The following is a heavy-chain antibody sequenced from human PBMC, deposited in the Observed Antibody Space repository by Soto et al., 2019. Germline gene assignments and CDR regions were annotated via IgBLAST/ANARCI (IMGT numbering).Heavy chain of an antibody. CDR3: AHRRGHDYGAASAYSDP. Sequence: QITLKESGPPLVKPTQTLTLTCTFSGFSLTTRGVGVGWIRQPPRKALDWLALIFWDDNKRYNPSLKSRLTITNDTSKTLVVLTMTNMAPVDTGTYYCAHRRGHDYGAASAYSDPWGQGTQVIVSS. D-gene: IGHD4-17*01. CDR2: IFWDDNK. CDR1: GFSLTTRGVG. J-gene: IGHJ5*02. V-gene: IGHV2-5*02.